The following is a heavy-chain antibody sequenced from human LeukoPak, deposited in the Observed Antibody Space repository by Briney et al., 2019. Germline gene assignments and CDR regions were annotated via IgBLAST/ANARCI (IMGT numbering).Heavy chain of an antibody. CDR1: GGSFSGYY. Sequence: SETLSLTCAVYGGSFSGYYWSWIRQPPGKGLEWIGEINHSGSTNYNPSLKSRVTISVDTSKNQFSLKLSSVTAADTAVYYCARGVSWFDPWGQGTLVTVSS. D-gene: IGHD4-23*01. V-gene: IGHV4-34*01. J-gene: IGHJ5*02. CDR3: ARGVSWFDP. CDR2: INHSGST.